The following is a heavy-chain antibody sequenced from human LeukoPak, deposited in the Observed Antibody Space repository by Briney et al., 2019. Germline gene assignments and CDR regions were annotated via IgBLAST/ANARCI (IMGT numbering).Heavy chain of an antibody. J-gene: IGHJ4*02. CDR1: GFTFYDYA. CDR3: AKDIRSYYDSSGTFDY. D-gene: IGHD3-22*01. V-gene: IGHV3-9*01. CDR2: ISWNSGSI. Sequence: GRSLRLSCAASGFTFYDYAMHWVRQAPGKGLEWVSGISWNSGSIGYADSVKGRFTISRDNAKNSLYLQMNSLRAEDTALYYCAKDIRSYYDSSGTFDYWGQGTLVTVSS.